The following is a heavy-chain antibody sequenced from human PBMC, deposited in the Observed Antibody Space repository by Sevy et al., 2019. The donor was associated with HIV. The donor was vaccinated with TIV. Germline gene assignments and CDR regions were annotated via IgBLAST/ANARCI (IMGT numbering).Heavy chain of an antibody. CDR1: GFTFSTYN. CDR3: ARDRRTLNYYGSSGYNYYFDY. D-gene: IGHD3-22*01. J-gene: IGHJ4*02. V-gene: IGHV3-21*01. CDR2: ITDSSNYI. Sequence: GGSLRLSCAASGFTFSTYNMNWVRQAPGKGLEWVSSITDSSNYIYHADSVKGRLTISSNNDKNSLYLKMNSLRAEDTAVYFCARDRRTLNYYGSSGYNYYFDYWGQGTLVTVSS.